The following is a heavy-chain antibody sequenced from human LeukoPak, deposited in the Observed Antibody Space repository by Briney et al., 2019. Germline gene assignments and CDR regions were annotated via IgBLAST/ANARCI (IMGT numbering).Heavy chain of an antibody. Sequence: PSETLSLTCAVDGGSFSGYYWSWIRQPPGKGLEWMGEINHRGRTNYNPSLKRRVTISVSTSKHHFSLQLSSVTAADTAVYYCARSKHYSGYCSSTSYYRGVDYFHYWGQGTLVTVSS. CDR3: ARSKHYSGYCSSTSYYRGVDYFHY. CDR2: INHRGRT. D-gene: IGHD2-2*02. J-gene: IGHJ4*02. V-gene: IGHV4-34*01. CDR1: GGSFSGYY.